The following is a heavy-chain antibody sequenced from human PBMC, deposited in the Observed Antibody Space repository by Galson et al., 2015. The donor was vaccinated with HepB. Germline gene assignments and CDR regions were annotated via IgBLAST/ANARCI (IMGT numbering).Heavy chain of an antibody. CDR1: GFIFRSYS. CDR2: ISASSTNI. Sequence: SLRLSCAGSGFIFRSYSMNWVRQAPGKGLEWVSFISASSTNIYYGDSVKGRFILSRDDANNAVHLQMNNMRAEDTAVYYCARGGGPTSWHKSDGLDVWGRGTVVTVSA. CDR3: ARGGGPTSWHKSDGLDV. J-gene: IGHJ3*01. V-gene: IGHV3-21*04. D-gene: IGHD1-14*01.